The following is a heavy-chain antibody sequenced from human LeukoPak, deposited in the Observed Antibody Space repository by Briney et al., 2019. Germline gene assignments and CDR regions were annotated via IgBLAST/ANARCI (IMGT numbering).Heavy chain of an antibody. J-gene: IGHJ4*02. CDR1: GFTFSSYA. Sequence: GGSLRLSCAASGFTFSSYAMSWVRQAPGKGLEWVSAISGSGGSTYYADSVKGRFTISRDNSKNTLYLQMNSLRAEDTDVYYCAKWTDNLSHSRPGIAAAGTGYWGQGTLVTVSS. CDR3: AKWTDNLSHSRPGIAAAGTGY. D-gene: IGHD6-13*01. CDR2: ISGSGGST. V-gene: IGHV3-23*01.